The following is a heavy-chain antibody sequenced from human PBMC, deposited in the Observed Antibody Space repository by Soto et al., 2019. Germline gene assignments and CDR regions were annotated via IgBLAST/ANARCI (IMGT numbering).Heavy chain of an antibody. CDR3: AKDPVLWFGEWVDY. CDR1: GFTFSSYA. V-gene: IGHV3-23*01. D-gene: IGHD3-10*01. CDR2: ISGSGGST. J-gene: IGHJ4*02. Sequence: EVQLLESGGGLVQPGGPLRLSCAASGFTFSSYAMSWVRQAPGKGLEWVSAISGSGGSTYYADSVKGRFTISRDNSKNTLYLQMNSLRAEDTAVYYCAKDPVLWFGEWVDYWGQGTLVTVSS.